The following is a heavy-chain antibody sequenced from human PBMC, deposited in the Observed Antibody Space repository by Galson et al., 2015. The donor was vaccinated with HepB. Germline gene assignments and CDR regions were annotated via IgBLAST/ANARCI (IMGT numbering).Heavy chain of an antibody. CDR2: ISSSSSYI. D-gene: IGHD5-18*01. Sequence: SLRLSCAASGFTFSSYSMNWVRQAPGKGLEWVSSISSSSSYIYYADSVKGRFTISRDNAKNSLYLQMNSLRAEDTAVYYCARVRGMNTAMVDYYYYGMDVWGQGTTVTVSS. J-gene: IGHJ6*02. V-gene: IGHV3-21*03. CDR1: GFTFSSYS. CDR3: ARVRGMNTAMVDYYYYGMDV.